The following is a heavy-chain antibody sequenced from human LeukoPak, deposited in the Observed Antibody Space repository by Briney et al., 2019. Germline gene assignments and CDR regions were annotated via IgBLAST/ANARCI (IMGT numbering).Heavy chain of an antibody. J-gene: IGHJ3*02. V-gene: IGHV4-39*01. CDR3: ARAVGSGSYRPDAFDI. CDR2: IYYSGST. Sequence: SETLSLTCTVSGGSISSSSYYWGWIRQPPGKGLEWIGSIYYSGSTYYNPSLKSRVTISVDTSKNQFSLKLSSVTAADTAMYYCARAVGSGSYRPDAFDIWGQGTMVTVSS. D-gene: IGHD3-10*01. CDR1: GGSISSSSYY.